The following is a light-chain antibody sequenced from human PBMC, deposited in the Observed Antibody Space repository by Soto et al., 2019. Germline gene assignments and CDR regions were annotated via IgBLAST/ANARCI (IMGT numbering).Light chain of an antibody. J-gene: IGLJ1*01. CDR3: AAWDDSLNGLYV. CDR1: SSNIGAPYD. CDR2: GNN. Sequence: QSVLTQPPSVSGAPGQRVTISCTGSSSNIGAPYDVHWYQQLPGTAPKLLIYGNNNRPSGVPDRFSGSKSGTSASLAITGLQAEDEADYYCAAWDDSLNGLYVFGTGTKLTVL. V-gene: IGLV1-40*01.